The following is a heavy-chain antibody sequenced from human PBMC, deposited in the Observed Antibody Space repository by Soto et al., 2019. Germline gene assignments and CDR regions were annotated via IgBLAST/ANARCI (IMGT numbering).Heavy chain of an antibody. V-gene: IGHV3-23*01. J-gene: IGHJ6*02. CDR1: ELNFSIYA. CDR3: ALVAAAGDHYYNGMDV. CDR2: ISGSGGST. Sequence: PGRLLRLPCAVSELNFSIYAVRWVLQAKRKGLEWVSGISGSGGSTYYADSLKGRFTISRDNSKNTLYLQMNSLRAEDTAVYYYALVAAAGDHYYNGMDVWGQGTTVTVSS. D-gene: IGHD6-13*01.